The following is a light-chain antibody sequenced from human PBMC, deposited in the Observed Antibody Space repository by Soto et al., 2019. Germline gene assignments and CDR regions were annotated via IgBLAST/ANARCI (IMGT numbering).Light chain of an antibody. J-gene: IGLJ3*02. CDR3: CSYAGSYTTLWV. Sequence: QSVLTQPRSVSGSPGQSVTISCTGTSSDVGGYNYVSWYQQHPGKAPKLMIYDVSKRPSGVPDRFSGSKSGNTASLTISGLQAEDEADYYRCSYAGSYTTLWVFGGGTQLTVL. CDR2: DVS. CDR1: SSDVGGYNY. V-gene: IGLV2-11*01.